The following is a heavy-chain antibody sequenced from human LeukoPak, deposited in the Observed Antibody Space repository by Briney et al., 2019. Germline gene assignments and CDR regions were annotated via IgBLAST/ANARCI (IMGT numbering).Heavy chain of an antibody. J-gene: IGHJ3*02. Sequence: PGGSLRLSCAASGLTFSSYAMHWVRQAPGKGLEWVAVISYDGSNKYYADSVKGRFTISRDNSKNTLYLQMNSLRAENTAVYYCANSHTMIVVVGAFDIWGQGTMVIVSS. CDR3: ANSHTMIVVVGAFDI. D-gene: IGHD3-22*01. CDR2: ISYDGSNK. CDR1: GLTFSSYA. V-gene: IGHV3-30-3*01.